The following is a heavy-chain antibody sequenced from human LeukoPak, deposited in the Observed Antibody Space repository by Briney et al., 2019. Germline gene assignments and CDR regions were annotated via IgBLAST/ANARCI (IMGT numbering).Heavy chain of an antibody. Sequence: SETLSLTCTVSGGSISSSSYYWSWIRQPAGKGLEWIGRIYTSGSTNYNPSLKSRVTISVDTSKNQFSLKLSSVTAADTAVYYCARGIWSGYLYYFDYWGQGTLVTVSS. CDR3: ARGIWSGYLYYFDY. CDR2: IYTSGST. CDR1: GGSISSSSYY. J-gene: IGHJ4*02. V-gene: IGHV4-61*02. D-gene: IGHD3-3*01.